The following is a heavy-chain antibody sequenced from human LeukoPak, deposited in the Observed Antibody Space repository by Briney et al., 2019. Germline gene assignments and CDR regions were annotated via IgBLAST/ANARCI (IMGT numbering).Heavy chain of an antibody. Sequence: SQTLSLTCTVSGGSISIGGYYWSWIRQHPGKCLEWIGYIYYSGSTHYNPSLKSRVTISVDTSKNQFSLKLRSVTAADTAVYYCARDRLANDFCSGYSDWGQGTLVTVSS. J-gene: IGHJ4*02. V-gene: IGHV4-31*03. D-gene: IGHD3-3*01. CDR1: GGSISIGGYY. CDR2: IYYSGST. CDR3: ARDRLANDFCSGYSD.